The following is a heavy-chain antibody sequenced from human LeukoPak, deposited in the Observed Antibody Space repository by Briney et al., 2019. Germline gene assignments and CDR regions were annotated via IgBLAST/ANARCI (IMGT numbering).Heavy chain of an antibody. D-gene: IGHD2-2*01. Sequence: ASVKVSCKASGYTFTGYYMYWVRQAPGQGLEWMGWINPNIGGTNYAQKFQGRVTMTRDTSISTAYMELSRLRSDDTAVYYCAREDIVVVPAALYYYYGMDVWGQGTTVTVSS. J-gene: IGHJ6*02. CDR2: INPNIGGT. CDR3: AREDIVVVPAALYYYYGMDV. CDR1: GYTFTGYY. V-gene: IGHV1-2*02.